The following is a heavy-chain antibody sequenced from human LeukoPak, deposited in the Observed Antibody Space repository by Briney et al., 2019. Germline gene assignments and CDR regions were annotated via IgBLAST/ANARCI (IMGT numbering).Heavy chain of an antibody. J-gene: IGHJ4*02. V-gene: IGHV3-53*01. D-gene: IGHD3-22*01. CDR1: GFTVSSNY. Sequence: GGSLRLSCAASGFTVSSNYMSWVRQAPGKGLEWVSVIYSGGSTYYADSVKGRFTISRDNSKNTLYLQMNSLRAEDTAVYYCAKGSGGRDSSGYYSGYWGQGTLVTVSS. CDR3: AKGSGGRDSSGYYSGY. CDR2: IYSGGST.